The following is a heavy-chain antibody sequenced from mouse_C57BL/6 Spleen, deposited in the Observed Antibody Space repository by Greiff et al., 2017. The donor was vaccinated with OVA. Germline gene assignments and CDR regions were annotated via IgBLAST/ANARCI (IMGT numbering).Heavy chain of an antibody. D-gene: IGHD3-1*01. J-gene: IGHJ3*01. CDR1: GFTFSDYG. CDR3: ASGTSGFAY. Sequence: VQLKESGGGLVKPGGSLKLSCAASGFTFSDYGMHWVRQAPEKGLEWVAYISRGSSTIYYADTVKGRFTISRDNAKNPLFLQMTSLRSEDTAMYYCASGTSGFAYWGQGTLVTVSA. CDR2: ISRGSSTI. V-gene: IGHV5-17*01.